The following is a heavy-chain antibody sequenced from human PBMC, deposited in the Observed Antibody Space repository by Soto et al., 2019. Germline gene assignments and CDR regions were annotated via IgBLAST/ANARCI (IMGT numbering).Heavy chain of an antibody. CDR1: GYTFTSYD. CDR3: AGGGPRYSSSLNDY. V-gene: IGHV1-8*01. J-gene: IGHJ4*02. D-gene: IGHD6-13*01. Sequence: QVQLVQSGAEVKKPGASVKVSCKASGYTFTSYDINWVRQATGQGLEWMGWMNPNSGNTGYAQKFQGRVTMTRNTSITTAYMELSSLRSEDTVVYYCAGGGPRYSSSLNDYWGQGTLVTVSS. CDR2: MNPNSGNT.